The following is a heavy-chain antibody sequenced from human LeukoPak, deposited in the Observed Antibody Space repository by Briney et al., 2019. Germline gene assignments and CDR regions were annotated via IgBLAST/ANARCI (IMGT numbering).Heavy chain of an antibody. CDR1: GFTFSTYG. V-gene: IGHV3-48*01. J-gene: IGHJ3*02. CDR2: ISSSSSTI. Sequence: GGSLRLSCAASGFTFSTYGMHWVRQAPGKGLEWVSYISSSSSTIYYADSVKGRFTISRDNAKNSLYLQMNSLRAEDTAVYYCARKVGVFDIWGQGTMVTVSS. CDR3: ARKVGVFDI. D-gene: IGHD3-10*01.